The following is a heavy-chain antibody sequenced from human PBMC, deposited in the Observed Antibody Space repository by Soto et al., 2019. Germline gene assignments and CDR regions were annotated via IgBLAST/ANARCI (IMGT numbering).Heavy chain of an antibody. Sequence: QLQLQESGPGLVKPSETLSLTCTVSSAPVSSSTYTWGWIRQPPGKGLEWIGSIYYSGSTYYNPSLNSRVTVSGDTSKIQLYLKVNSVTAAETAVYYCARLHGYCISSSCHGHYAMDVWGQGTPVTVSS. CDR1: SAPVSSSTYT. D-gene: IGHD2-2*01. V-gene: IGHV4-39*01. CDR3: ARLHGYCISSSCHGHYAMDV. CDR2: IYYSGST. J-gene: IGHJ6*02.